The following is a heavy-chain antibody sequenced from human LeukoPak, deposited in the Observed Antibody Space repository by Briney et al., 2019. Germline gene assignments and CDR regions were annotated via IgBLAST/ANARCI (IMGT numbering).Heavy chain of an antibody. V-gene: IGHV3-15*01. J-gene: IGHJ4*02. CDR1: GFTFSNAW. CDR3: TTDDYYDSSVSGWYFDY. CDR2: IKSKTDGGTT. Sequence: GGSLRLSCAASGFTFSNAWMSWVRQAPGKGLEWVGRIKSKTDGGTTDYAAPVKGRFTISRDDSKNTLYLQMNSLKTEDTAVYYCTTDDYYDSSVSGWYFDYWGQGTLVTVSS. D-gene: IGHD3-22*01.